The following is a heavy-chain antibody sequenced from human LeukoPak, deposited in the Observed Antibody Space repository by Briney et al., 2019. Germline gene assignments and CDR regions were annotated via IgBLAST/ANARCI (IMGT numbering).Heavy chain of an antibody. CDR1: GFTFTSYW. CDR2: ISGSGGNT. V-gene: IGHV3-23*01. Sequence: RAGGSLRLSCAVSGFTFTSYWMHWVRQAPGKGLEWVSTISGSGGNTYYADSVKGRFTISRDNSKNTLYLQMNSLRADDTAVYFCAKSIGSGWWSYFDYWGQGTLVTVSS. D-gene: IGHD6-19*01. CDR3: AKSIGSGWWSYFDY. J-gene: IGHJ4*02.